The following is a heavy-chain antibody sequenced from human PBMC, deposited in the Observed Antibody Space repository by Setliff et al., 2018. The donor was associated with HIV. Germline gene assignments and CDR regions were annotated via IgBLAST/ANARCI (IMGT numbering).Heavy chain of an antibody. D-gene: IGHD3-3*01. J-gene: IGHJ4*02. CDR2: IHYSGSI. CDR1: GASFSRGSYY. CDR3: ARPSLGIGGGSIFDF. Sequence: PSETLSLTCTVSGASFSRGSYYWGWVRQSPGKELEWIGNIHYSGSIYYNPSLKSRVTISVDTSKNQFALRLSSVTAADTAVYHCARPSLGIGGGSIFDFWGQGILVTVSS. V-gene: IGHV4-39*01.